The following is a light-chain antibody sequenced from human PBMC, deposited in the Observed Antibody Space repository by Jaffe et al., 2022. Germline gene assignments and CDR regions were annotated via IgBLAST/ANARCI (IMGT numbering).Light chain of an antibody. CDR2: QDS. Sequence: SYELTQPPSVSVSPEQTASITCSGDKLGNNYVSWYQQQPGQSPVLVIYQDSKRPSGIPERFSGSSSGNTATLTISGTQAMDEADYYCQAWDITTVVFGGGTKLTVL. V-gene: IGLV3-1*01. J-gene: IGLJ2*01. CDR3: QAWDITTVV. CDR1: KLGNNY.